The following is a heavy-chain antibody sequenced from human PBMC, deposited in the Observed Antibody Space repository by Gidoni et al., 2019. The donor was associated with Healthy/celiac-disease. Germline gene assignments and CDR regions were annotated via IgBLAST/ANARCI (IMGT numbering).Heavy chain of an antibody. CDR3: ARDHYSSSWYDNNDAFDI. CDR2: IHYSGST. Sequence: QVQLQESGPGLVKPSETLSITCTVSGGSISSYYWSWIRQPPGTGLEWIGHIHYSGSTNYNPALKSRVTISVDTSKNQFSLKRSAVTAADTAVYYCARDHYSSSWYDNNDAFDIWGQGTMVTVSS. V-gene: IGHV4-59*01. J-gene: IGHJ3*02. CDR1: GGSISSYY. D-gene: IGHD6-13*01.